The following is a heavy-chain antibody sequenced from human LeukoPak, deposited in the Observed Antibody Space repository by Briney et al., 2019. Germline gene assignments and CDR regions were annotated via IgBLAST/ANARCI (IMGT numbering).Heavy chain of an antibody. CDR3: ARLQLLRGGPDY. CDR1: GFTVHTNY. V-gene: IGHV3-53*01. J-gene: IGHJ4*02. CDR2: IYSGGNT. D-gene: IGHD1-26*01. Sequence: GGSLRLSCEASGFTVHTNYVSWGRQAAGKGLQWVSVIYSGGNTYYADALKGRFTISRNNYRNTVYLQMNSLRAEDTAVYYCARLQLLRGGPDYWGQGTLVTVSS.